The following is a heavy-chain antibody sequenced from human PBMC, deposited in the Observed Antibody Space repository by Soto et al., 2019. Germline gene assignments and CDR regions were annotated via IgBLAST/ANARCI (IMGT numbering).Heavy chain of an antibody. CDR2: THSSGST. CDR3: ARDQGVAAAGINWFDP. Sequence: PSETLSLTCTVSGASMNSYHWSWIRQPAGKGLEWIGNTHSSGSTNYNPSLKSRVTMSVDTSKNQFSLRLMSLTAADTAVYYCARDQGVAAAGINWFDPWGQGSLGTVSA. CDR1: GASMNSYH. J-gene: IGHJ5*02. V-gene: IGHV4-4*07. D-gene: IGHD6-13*01.